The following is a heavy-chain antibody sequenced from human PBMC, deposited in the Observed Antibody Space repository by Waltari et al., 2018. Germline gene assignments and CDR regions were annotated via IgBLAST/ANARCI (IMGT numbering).Heavy chain of an antibody. Sequence: EVQLVQSGAEVKKPGATVKISCKASGDPFIDYFMHWVQQAPGKGLEWVGRIDPEDGETVYAEKFQGRVTITADTSTDTSYLELSSLRSDDTAVYYCAPLPGGSGQTFDYWGQGTLLTVSS. CDR2: IDPEDGET. J-gene: IGHJ4*02. CDR1: GDPFIDYF. CDR3: APLPGGSGQTFDY. D-gene: IGHD3-10*01. V-gene: IGHV1-69-2*01.